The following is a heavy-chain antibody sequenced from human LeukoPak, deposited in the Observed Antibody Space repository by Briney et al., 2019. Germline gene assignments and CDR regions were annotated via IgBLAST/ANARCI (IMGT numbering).Heavy chain of an antibody. D-gene: IGHD6-19*01. J-gene: IGHJ3*02. CDR2: INHSGST. CDR1: GGSFSGYY. CDR3: ARGFQPSEQWLVSWAFDI. V-gene: IGHV4-34*01. Sequence: PSETLSLTCAVYGGSFSGYYWSWIRQPPGKGLEWIGEINHSGSTNYNPSLKSRVTISVDTSKNQFSLKLSSVTAADTAVYYCARGFQPSEQWLVSWAFDIWGQGTMVTVSS.